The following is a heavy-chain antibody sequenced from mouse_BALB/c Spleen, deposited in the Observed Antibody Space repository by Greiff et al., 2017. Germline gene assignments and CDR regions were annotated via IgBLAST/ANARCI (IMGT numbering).Heavy chain of an antibody. CDR3: ARSYFPYAMDY. J-gene: IGHJ4*01. Sequence: EVKLVESGGGLVKPGGSLKLSCAASGFTFSSYAMSWVRQTPEKRLEWVASISSGGSTYYPDSVKGRFTISRDNAKNTLYLQMSSLKSEDTAMYYCARSYFPYAMDYWGEGTSVTVSS. D-gene: IGHD1-1*01. V-gene: IGHV5-6-5*01. CDR1: GFTFSSYA. CDR2: ISSGGST.